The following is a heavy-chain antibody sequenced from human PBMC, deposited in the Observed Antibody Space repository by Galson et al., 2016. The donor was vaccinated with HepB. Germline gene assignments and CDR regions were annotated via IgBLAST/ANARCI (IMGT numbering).Heavy chain of an antibody. CDR1: GHTFTSYGTNYG. CDR2: INVGNGNK. J-gene: IGHJ4*02. Sequence: SVKVSCKASGHTFTSYGTNYGISWVRQAPGQSLEWIGRINVGNGNKRYSQKFQARVTITRDTSASTGYLEVSSLTSEDTAVYYCAGATSGYYSTPLDYWGQGTLVTVSS. D-gene: IGHD3-22*01. CDR3: AGATSGYYSTPLDY. V-gene: IGHV1-3*01.